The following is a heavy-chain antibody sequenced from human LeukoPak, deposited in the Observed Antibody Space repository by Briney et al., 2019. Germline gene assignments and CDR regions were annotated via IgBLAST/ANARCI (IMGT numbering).Heavy chain of an antibody. CDR2: IYYSGST. Sequence: SETLSLTCTVSGGSISSYYWSWIRQPPGKGLEWIGYIYYSGSTNYNPSLKSRVTISVDTSKNQFSLKLSSVTAADTAVYYCARLPAVAGSPDYWGQGTLVTVSS. V-gene: IGHV4-59*12. J-gene: IGHJ4*02. CDR1: GGSISSYY. D-gene: IGHD6-19*01. CDR3: ARLPAVAGSPDY.